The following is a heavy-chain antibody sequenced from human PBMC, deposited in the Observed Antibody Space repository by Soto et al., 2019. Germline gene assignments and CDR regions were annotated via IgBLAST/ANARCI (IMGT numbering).Heavy chain of an antibody. Sequence: QVQLVEAGGGVVQPGRSLRLSCAASGFTFSSYGMHWVRQAPGKGLEWVAVISYDASNKYYADSVKGRFTISRDNSKNTLYLQMNSLSAEDTAVYYCAKDPSYYGGNNEGTFDIWGQGTMVTVSS. D-gene: IGHD4-17*01. J-gene: IGHJ3*02. V-gene: IGHV3-30*18. CDR3: AKDPSYYGGNNEGTFDI. CDR2: ISYDASNK. CDR1: GFTFSSYG.